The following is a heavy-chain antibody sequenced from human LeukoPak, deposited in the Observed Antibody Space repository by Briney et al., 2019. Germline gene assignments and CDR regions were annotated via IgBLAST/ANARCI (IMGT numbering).Heavy chain of an antibody. D-gene: IGHD3-10*01. V-gene: IGHV4-34*01. Sequence: SETLSLTCAVYGGSFSGYYWSWIRQPPGKGLEWIGEINHSGSTNYNPSLESRVTISVDTSKNQFSLKLSSVTAADTAVYYCARGGPITKWFDPWGQGTLVTVSS. J-gene: IGHJ5*02. CDR3: ARGGPITKWFDP. CDR2: INHSGST. CDR1: GGSFSGYY.